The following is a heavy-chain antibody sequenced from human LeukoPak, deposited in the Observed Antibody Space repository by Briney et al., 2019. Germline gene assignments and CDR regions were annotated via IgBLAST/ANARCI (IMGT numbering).Heavy chain of an antibody. D-gene: IGHD1-1*01. J-gene: IGHJ5*02. Sequence: GGSLRLSCAASGFTFSSHSMNWVRQAPGKGLEWVSSISSSSSYIYYADSVKGRFTISRDNSKNTLYLQMNSLRAEDTAVYYCAKERLERLPDWFDPWGQGTLVTVSS. CDR1: GFTFSSHS. CDR3: AKERLERLPDWFDP. CDR2: ISSSSSYI. V-gene: IGHV3-21*01.